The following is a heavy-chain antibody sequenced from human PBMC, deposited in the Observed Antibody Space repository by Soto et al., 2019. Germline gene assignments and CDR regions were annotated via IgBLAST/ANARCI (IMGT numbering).Heavy chain of an antibody. CDR2: ISGGVST. J-gene: IGHJ4*02. V-gene: IGHV3-23*01. CDR1: GFTLNTYA. CDR3: ATNYYDGSGYYYFLHY. Sequence: PGGSLRLSCAASGFTLNTYAMSWVRQAPGKGLEWVSSISGGVSTFYADSVKGRFTFSRDSSKNTLYLQMSSLRAADTAVYYCATNYYDGSGYYYFLHYWGQGTLVTVSS. D-gene: IGHD3-22*01.